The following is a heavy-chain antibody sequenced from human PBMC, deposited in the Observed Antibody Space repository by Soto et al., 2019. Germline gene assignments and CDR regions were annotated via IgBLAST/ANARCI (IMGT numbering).Heavy chain of an antibody. CDR2: IYWDDDK. D-gene: IGHD3-22*01. CDR1: GFSLSTSGVG. Sequence: SGPTLVNPTQTLTLTCTFSGFSLSTSGVGVGWIRQPPGKALEWLALIYWDDDKRYSPSLKSRLTITKDTSKNLVVLTMTNMDPVDTATYYCEHTHAAAVVADHFDYWGQGTLVTVSS. CDR3: EHTHAAAVVADHFDY. J-gene: IGHJ4*02. V-gene: IGHV2-5*02.